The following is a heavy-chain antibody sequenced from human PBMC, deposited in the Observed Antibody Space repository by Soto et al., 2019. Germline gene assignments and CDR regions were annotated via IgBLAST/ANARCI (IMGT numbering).Heavy chain of an antibody. CDR2: ISAYNGNT. CDR1: GYTFTSYG. CDR3: ARGSRFSTVTTQKTFDY. Sequence: QVQLVQSGAEVKKPGASVKVSCKASGYTFTSYGISWVRKAPGQGLEWMGWISAYNGNTNYAKKLQGRVTMTTDTSTSTAYMELRSLRSDDTAVYYCARGSRFSTVTTQKTFDYWGQGTLVTVSS. D-gene: IGHD4-17*01. J-gene: IGHJ4*02. V-gene: IGHV1-18*01.